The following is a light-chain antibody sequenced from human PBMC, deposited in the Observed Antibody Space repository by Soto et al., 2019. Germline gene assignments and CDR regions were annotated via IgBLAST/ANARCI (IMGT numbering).Light chain of an antibody. CDR1: KLGDKY. CDR2: QDK. Sequence: SYELTQAPSVSVSPGQTASITCSGDKLGDKYVYWYQQKPGQSPVLVIHQDKKRPSGIPERFSGSNSGNTATLTISGTQAMDEADFYCQAWGRNTVAFGGGTKVTVL. CDR3: QAWGRNTVA. J-gene: IGLJ2*01. V-gene: IGLV3-1*01.